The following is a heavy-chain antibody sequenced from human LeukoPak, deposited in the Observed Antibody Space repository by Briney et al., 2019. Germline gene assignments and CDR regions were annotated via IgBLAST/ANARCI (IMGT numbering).Heavy chain of an antibody. J-gene: IGHJ5*02. CDR3: ARHRSKYQLLLVWFDP. D-gene: IGHD2-2*01. Sequence: PSETLSLTCTVSGGSISSSNYFWGWIRQPPGKGLEWIGNIYYSGSTYYNPSLKSRVTISVDTSKNQFSLKLSSVTAADTAVYYCARHRSKYQLLLVWFDPWGQGTLVTVSS. V-gene: IGHV4-39*01. CDR1: GGSISSSNYF. CDR2: IYYSGST.